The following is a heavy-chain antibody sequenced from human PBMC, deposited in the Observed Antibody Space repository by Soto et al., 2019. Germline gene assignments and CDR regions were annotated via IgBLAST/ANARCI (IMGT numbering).Heavy chain of an antibody. CDR3: AGSMYYYDSSRYYFFAY. J-gene: IGHJ4*02. CDR2: ISSSSGTI. CDR1: GFTFSSYS. D-gene: IGHD3-22*01. V-gene: IGHV3-48*01. Sequence: HPGGSLRLSCAAPGFTFSSYSMNWVRQAPGKGLEWVSYISSSSGTIYYADSVKGRFTISRDNAKNSLYLQMNSLRAEDTAVYYCAGSMYYYDSSRYYFFAYWGQGSLVTVSS.